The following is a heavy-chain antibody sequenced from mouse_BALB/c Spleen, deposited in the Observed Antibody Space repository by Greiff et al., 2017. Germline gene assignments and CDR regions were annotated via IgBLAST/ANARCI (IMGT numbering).Heavy chain of an antibody. CDR2: IYPGNSDT. CDR1: GYTFTSYW. CDR3: TKVYYRYGYWYFDV. D-gene: IGHD2-14*01. V-gene: IGHV1-5*01. Sequence: VQLKQSGTVLARPGASVKMSCKASGYTFTSYWMHWVKQRPGQGLEWIGAIYPGNSDTSYNQKFKGKAKLTAVTSTSTAYMELSSLTNEDSAVYYCTKVYYRYGYWYFDVWGAGTTVTVSS. J-gene: IGHJ1*01.